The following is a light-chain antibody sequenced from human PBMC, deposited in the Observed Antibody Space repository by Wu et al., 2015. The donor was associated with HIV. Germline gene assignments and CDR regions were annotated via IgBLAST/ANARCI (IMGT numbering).Light chain of an antibody. CDR2: KAS. V-gene: IGKV1-5*03. Sequence: DIHMTQSPSTLSASVGDRVTITCRASQSISTWLAWYQQKPGKAPKLLIYKASNLESGVPSRSSGTGSGIEFTLTISSLQPDDFATYYCQQYESYPGFGQGTKVEIK. CDR1: QSISTW. CDR3: QQYESYPG. J-gene: IGKJ1*01.